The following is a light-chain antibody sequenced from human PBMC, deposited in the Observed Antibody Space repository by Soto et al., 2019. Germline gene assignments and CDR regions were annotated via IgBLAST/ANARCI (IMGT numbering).Light chain of an antibody. CDR3: QSYASSLSRV. V-gene: IGLV1-40*01. Sequence: QSVLTQPPSVSGAPGQRVTISCTGSSSNIGAGYDVHWYQQLPGTAPKLLIYGNSNRPSGVPDRFSGSKSGTSASLAITGLQPEYEADYYCQSYASSLSRVFGGGTKLTVL. J-gene: IGLJ2*01. CDR2: GNS. CDR1: SSNIGAGYD.